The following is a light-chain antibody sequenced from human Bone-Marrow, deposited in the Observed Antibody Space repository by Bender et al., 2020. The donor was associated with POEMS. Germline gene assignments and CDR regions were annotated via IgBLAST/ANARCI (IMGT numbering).Light chain of an antibody. CDR3: SSYAGSFNVV. J-gene: IGLJ2*01. CDR2: DVH. CDR1: SSDVGRYNS. Sequence: QSALTQPPSTSGSPGQSVTISCTGTSSDVGRYNSVSWYQHYPGQAPKLIIYDVHNRPSGVPDRFSGSKSGNTASLTVSGLQADDEADYFCSSYAGSFNVVFGGGTKLTV. V-gene: IGLV2-8*01.